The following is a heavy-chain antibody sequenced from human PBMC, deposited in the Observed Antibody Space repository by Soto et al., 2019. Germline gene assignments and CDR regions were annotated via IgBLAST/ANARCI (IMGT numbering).Heavy chain of an antibody. V-gene: IGHV4-39*01. CDR3: ARRYSAIVGATVIQIQLKGEYYGMDV. D-gene: IGHD1-26*01. J-gene: IGHJ6*02. Sequence: SETLSLTCTVSGGSISSSSYYWGWIRQPPGKGLEWIGSIYYSGSTYYNPSLKSRVTISVDTSKNQFSLKLSSVTAADTAVYYCARRYSAIVGATVIQIQLKGEYYGMDVWGQGTTVTVSS. CDR2: IYYSGST. CDR1: GGSISSSSYY.